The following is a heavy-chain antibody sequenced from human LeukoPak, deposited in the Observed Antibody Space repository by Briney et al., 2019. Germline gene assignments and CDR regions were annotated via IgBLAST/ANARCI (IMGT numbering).Heavy chain of an antibody. J-gene: IGHJ3*02. CDR3: ARRLGYCTGGSGSCYSSDAFDI. CDR2: IKEDGSEQ. Sequence: GGSLRLSCTASGFTFNNFWMSWVRQAPGKGLEWVANIKEDGSEQNYVDSVKGRFTISRDNAKNSLFLQMNSLRAEDTAVYYCARRLGYCTGGSGSCYSSDAFDIWGQGTMVTVSS. D-gene: IGHD2-15*01. V-gene: IGHV3-7*01. CDR1: GFTFNNFW.